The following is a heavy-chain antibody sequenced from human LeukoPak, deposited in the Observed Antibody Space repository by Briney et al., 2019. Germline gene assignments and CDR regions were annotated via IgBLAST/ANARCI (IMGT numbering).Heavy chain of an antibody. V-gene: IGHV3-23*01. CDR3: TREPASWYGFDF. D-gene: IGHD6-13*01. J-gene: IGHJ4*02. CDR2: ISGSGVSI. Sequence: GGSLRLSCAASGFTFSSPAMSWVRQAPGKGLEWVSAISGSGVSIFYADSVKGRFTISRDNSKNTLHLQMNSLRAEDTAIYFCTREPASWYGFDFWGQGTLVSVSS. CDR1: GFTFSSPA.